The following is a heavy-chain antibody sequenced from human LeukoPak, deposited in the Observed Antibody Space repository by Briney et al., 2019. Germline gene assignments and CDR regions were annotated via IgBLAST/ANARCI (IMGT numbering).Heavy chain of an antibody. CDR3: ARDAYFDP. J-gene: IGHJ2*01. CDR2: ISAHIGNT. Sequence: ASVTVSCTASGYTFTTHGIAWVRQAPGQGLEWMGWISAHIGNTNYAQSLQGRVTMTTDPSTNTAYTELRSLRSDDTAVYYCARDAYFDPWGRGTLVTVSS. V-gene: IGHV1-18*01. CDR1: GYTFTTHG.